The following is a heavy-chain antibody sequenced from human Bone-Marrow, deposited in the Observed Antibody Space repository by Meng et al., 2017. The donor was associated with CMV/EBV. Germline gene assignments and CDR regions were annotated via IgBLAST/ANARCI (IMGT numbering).Heavy chain of an antibody. CDR1: GDSISSGGYY. CDR3: ARLVTIFGVAHY. J-gene: IGHJ4*02. D-gene: IGHD3-3*01. Sequence: SETLSLTCTVSGDSISSGGYYWSWIRQHPGKGLEWIGYIYYSGSPYYSPSLKSRITISIDTSKNHFSLKLSSVSAADTAVYYCARLVTIFGVAHYCGQGILVTVSS. V-gene: IGHV4-31*03. CDR2: IYYSGSP.